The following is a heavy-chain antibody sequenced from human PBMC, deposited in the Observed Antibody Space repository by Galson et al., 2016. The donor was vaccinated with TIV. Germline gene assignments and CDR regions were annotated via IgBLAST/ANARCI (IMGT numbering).Heavy chain of an antibody. CDR2: ISSDESHI. CDR1: GPTFTYYP. V-gene: IGHV3-30-3*01. D-gene: IGHD1-1*01. CDR3: AKEVQRRLPF. J-gene: IGHJ4*02. Sequence: SLRLSCADAGPTFTYYPMHWVRQAPGKGLEWVAVISSDESHISYADSVKGRFTISRDNSKNTLYLQMTTLRTEDTAVYYCAKEVQRRLPFWGQGTLVTVSS.